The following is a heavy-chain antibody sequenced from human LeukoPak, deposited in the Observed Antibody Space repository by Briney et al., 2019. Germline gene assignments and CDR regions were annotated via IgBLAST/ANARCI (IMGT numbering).Heavy chain of an antibody. CDR2: ISSSSSYI. Sequence: GGSLRLSCAASGFTFSSYSMNWVRRAPGKGLEWVSSISSSSSYIYYADSVKGRFTISRDNAKNSLYLQMNSLRAEDTAVYYCARDVVPAALTNWFDPWGQGTLVTVSS. D-gene: IGHD2-2*01. J-gene: IGHJ5*02. V-gene: IGHV3-21*01. CDR3: ARDVVPAALTNWFDP. CDR1: GFTFSSYS.